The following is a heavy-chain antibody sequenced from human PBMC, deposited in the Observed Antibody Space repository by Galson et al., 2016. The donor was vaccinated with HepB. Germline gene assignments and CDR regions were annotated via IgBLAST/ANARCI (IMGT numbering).Heavy chain of an antibody. Sequence: TLSLTCTVSGASINTFFWNWIRQPPGKALAWLALIYWNDDKRNRPSLKSRLTILKDTSKNQVVLTITNLDPVDTATYYCAHLVNWNPLSYFDYWGPGILVTVSS. J-gene: IGHJ4*02. V-gene: IGHV2-5*01. D-gene: IGHD1-20*01. CDR2: IYWNDDK. CDR3: AHLVNWNPLSYFDY. CDR1: GASINTF.